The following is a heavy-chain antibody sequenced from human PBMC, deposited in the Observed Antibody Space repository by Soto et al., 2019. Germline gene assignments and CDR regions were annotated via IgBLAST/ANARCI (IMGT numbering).Heavy chain of an antibody. CDR1: GGTFSSYA. D-gene: IGHD6-19*01. CDR2: IIPIFGTA. Sequence: QVQLVQSGAEVKKPGSSVKVSCKASGGTFSSYAISWVRQAPGQGLEWMGGIIPIFGTANYAQKFQGRVTITADESTSTAYMELSSLRSEARAVYYCARDAGASRGWSHGIVWGQGTMVTVSS. CDR3: ARDAGASRGWSHGIV. J-gene: IGHJ3*01. V-gene: IGHV1-69*12.